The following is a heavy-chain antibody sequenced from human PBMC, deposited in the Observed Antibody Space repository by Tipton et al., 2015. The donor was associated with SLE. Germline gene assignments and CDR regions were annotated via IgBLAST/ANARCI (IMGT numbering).Heavy chain of an antibody. CDR2: IYYSGST. CDR1: GGSISSYY. J-gene: IGHJ6*03. Sequence: TLSLTCTVSGGSISSYYWSWIRQPPGKGLEWIGYIYYSGSTNYNPSLKSRVTISVDTSKNQFSLKLSSVTAADTAVYYCARERSSTPYDYYYRDVWGKGTTVPVSS. V-gene: IGHV4-59*01. CDR3: ARERSSTPYDYYYRDV. D-gene: IGHD2-2*01.